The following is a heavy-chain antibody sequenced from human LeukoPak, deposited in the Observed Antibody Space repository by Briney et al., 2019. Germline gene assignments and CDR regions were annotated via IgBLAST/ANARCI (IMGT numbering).Heavy chain of an antibody. CDR1: GFTFSRSG. V-gene: IGHV3-30*02. CDR3: AKDPLSVRSYYFDY. Sequence: PGGSLRLSCAASGFTFSRSGMHWVRQAPGKGLEWVAFIRYDGSNKYYADSVKGRFTNSRDNSKNTLYLQMNSLRAEDTAVYYCAKDPLSVRSYYFDYWGQGTLVTVSS. CDR2: IRYDGSNK. D-gene: IGHD3-3*01. J-gene: IGHJ4*02.